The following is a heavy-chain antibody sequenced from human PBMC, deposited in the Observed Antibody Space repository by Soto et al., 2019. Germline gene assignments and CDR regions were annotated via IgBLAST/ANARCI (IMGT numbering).Heavy chain of an antibody. Sequence: GGSLRLSCAASGFTFSNYGMHWVRQAPGKGLEWVSVISHDGDKTYYADSVKGRFTISRDNSKNTLYLQMNSLRAEDTAVYYCANVWNLAPNYYYYYGMDVWGQGTTVTVSS. CDR3: ANVWNLAPNYYYYYGMDV. CDR1: GFTFSNYG. CDR2: ISHDGDKT. J-gene: IGHJ6*02. V-gene: IGHV3-30*18. D-gene: IGHD1-7*01.